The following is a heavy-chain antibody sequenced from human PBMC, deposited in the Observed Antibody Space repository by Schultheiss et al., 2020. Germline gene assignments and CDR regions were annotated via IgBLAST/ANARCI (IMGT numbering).Heavy chain of an antibody. CDR1: GGSISSYY. J-gene: IGHJ4*02. CDR2: IYYSGST. D-gene: IGHD6-13*01. V-gene: IGHV4-59*08. CDR3: ARVSSSWSYFDY. Sequence: SETLSLTCTVSGGSISSYYWSWIRQPPGKGLEWIGYIYYSGSTNYNPSLKSRVTISVDTSKNQFSLKLSSVTAADTAVYYCARVSSSWSYFDYWGKGTLVTVSS.